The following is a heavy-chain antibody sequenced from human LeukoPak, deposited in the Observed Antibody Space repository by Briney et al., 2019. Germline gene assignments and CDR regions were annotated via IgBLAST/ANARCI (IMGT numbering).Heavy chain of an antibody. CDR3: AKRSGYYDSSGYYIDY. CDR2: ISGSGGST. D-gene: IGHD3-22*01. Sequence: GGSLRLSCAASGFTFSSYAMSWVRQAPGKGLEWVSAISGSGGSTYYADSVKGRFTISRDNSKNTLYLQMNGLRAEDTAVYYCAKRSGYYDSSGYYIDYWGQGTLVTVSS. J-gene: IGHJ4*02. V-gene: IGHV3-23*01. CDR1: GFTFSSYA.